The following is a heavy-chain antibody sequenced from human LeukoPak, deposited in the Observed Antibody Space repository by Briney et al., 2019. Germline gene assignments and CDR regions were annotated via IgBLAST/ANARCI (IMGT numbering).Heavy chain of an antibody. Sequence: PGGSLRLSCTVSGFTVSSNSMSWVRQAPGKGLEWVSYISSSGSTIYYADSVKGRFTISRDNAKNSLYLQMNSLRAEDTAVYYCARDGFWSGYYFHYYYYYMDVWGKGTTVTVSS. CDR2: ISSSGSTI. CDR3: ARDGFWSGYYFHYYYYYMDV. J-gene: IGHJ6*03. CDR1: GFTVSSNS. D-gene: IGHD3-3*01. V-gene: IGHV3-11*04.